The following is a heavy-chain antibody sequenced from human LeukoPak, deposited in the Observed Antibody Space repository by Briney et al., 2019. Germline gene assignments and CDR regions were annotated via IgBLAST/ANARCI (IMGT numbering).Heavy chain of an antibody. CDR1: GGSISTYY. J-gene: IGHJ4*02. CDR3: ARDRGTWNDDGFDY. V-gene: IGHV4-59*12. Sequence: SETLSLTCTVSGGSISTYYWSRIRQPPGKGLEWIGYIHYTGSTNYNPSLKSRVTISVDTSRNQFSLKLSSVTAADTAVYYCARDRGTWNDDGFDYWGQGTLVTVSS. D-gene: IGHD1-1*01. CDR2: IHYTGST.